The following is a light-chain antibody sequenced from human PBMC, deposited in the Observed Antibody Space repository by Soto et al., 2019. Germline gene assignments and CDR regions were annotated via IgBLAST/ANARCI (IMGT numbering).Light chain of an antibody. V-gene: IGKV1-39*01. CDR2: AAS. CDR1: QSISSS. CDR3: QQSYSTRRIT. J-gene: IGKJ5*01. Sequence: DIQMPQSPSSLSASVGDRVTITCRASQSISSSLNWYQQKPGKAPKLLIYAASSLQSGVPSRFSGSGSGTDFTLTISSLQPEDFATYYCQQSYSTRRITFGQGTRREIK.